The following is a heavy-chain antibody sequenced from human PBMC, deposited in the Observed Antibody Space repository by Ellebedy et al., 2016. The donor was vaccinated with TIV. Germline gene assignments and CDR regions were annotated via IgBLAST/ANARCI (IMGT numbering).Heavy chain of an antibody. D-gene: IGHD5-18*01. Sequence: GESLKISCKASGYSFSTYWITWVRQMPGKGLEWMGKIDPTDSYTNYSPSFQGLVTISADESASTAYLQWPSLKASDSATYYCARNMNTAMTNDYWGQGTLVTVSS. CDR2: IDPTDSYT. CDR3: ARNMNTAMTNDY. CDR1: GYSFSTYW. J-gene: IGHJ4*02. V-gene: IGHV5-10-1*01.